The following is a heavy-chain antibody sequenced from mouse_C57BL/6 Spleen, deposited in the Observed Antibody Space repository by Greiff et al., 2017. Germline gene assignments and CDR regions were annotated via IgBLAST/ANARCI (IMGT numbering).Heavy chain of an antibody. CDR3: ARPYYYGSSYFDY. D-gene: IGHD1-1*01. CDR2: ISSGSSTI. Sequence: EVMLVESGGGLVKPGGSLKLSCAASGFTFSDYGMHWVRQAPEKGLEWVAYISSGSSTIYYADTVKGRFTISRDNAKNTLFLQMTSLRSEDTAMYYCARPYYYGSSYFDYWGQGTTLTVSS. V-gene: IGHV5-17*01. J-gene: IGHJ2*01. CDR1: GFTFSDYG.